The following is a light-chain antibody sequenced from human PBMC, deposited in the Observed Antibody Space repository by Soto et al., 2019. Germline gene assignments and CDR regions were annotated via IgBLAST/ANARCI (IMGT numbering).Light chain of an antibody. CDR2: GAS. Sequence: EIVLTQSPGTLSLSPGERATLSCRASQSVSSSYLAWYQQKPGQAPRLLIYGASGRATGIPDSFSGSGSGTDFTLTISRLEPEDFAVYYCRQYPGYTFGQGTKLEIK. CDR1: QSVSSSY. J-gene: IGKJ2*01. V-gene: IGKV3-20*01. CDR3: RQYPGYT.